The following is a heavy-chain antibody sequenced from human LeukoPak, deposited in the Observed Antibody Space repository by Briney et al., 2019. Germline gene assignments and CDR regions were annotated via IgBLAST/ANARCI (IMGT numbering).Heavy chain of an antibody. D-gene: IGHD1-26*01. CDR3: ARAVGATVYYGVDV. CDR1: GFAFSSYA. V-gene: IGHV3-64*02. CDR2: ITSNGGTN. J-gene: IGHJ6*02. Sequence: GGSLRLSCAASGFAFSSYAMHWVRQAPGKGLEYVSAITSNGGTNYYADSVKGRFTISRDNSENTLYLQMGSLRGEDTAVHYCARAVGATVYYGVDVWGQGTTVTVSS.